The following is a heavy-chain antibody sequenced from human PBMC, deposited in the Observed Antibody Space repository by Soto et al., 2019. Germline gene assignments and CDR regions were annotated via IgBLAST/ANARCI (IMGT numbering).Heavy chain of an antibody. CDR1: GDSVSSNSAA. CDR3: ARNLGPIAAAGTSRSFDY. Sequence: PSQTLSLTCAISGDSVSSNSAAWNWIRQSPSRGLEWLGRTYYRSKWYNDYAVSVKSRITINPDTSKNQFSLQLNSVTPEDTAVYYCARNLGPIAAAGTSRSFDYWGQGTLVTVSS. J-gene: IGHJ4*02. V-gene: IGHV6-1*01. D-gene: IGHD6-13*01. CDR2: TYYRSKWYN.